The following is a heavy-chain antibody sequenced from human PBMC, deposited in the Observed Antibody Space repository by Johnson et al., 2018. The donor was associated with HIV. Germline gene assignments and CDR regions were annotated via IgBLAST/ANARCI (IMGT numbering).Heavy chain of an antibody. D-gene: IGHD5-18*01. CDR3: ARDIAIQLWSHDAFDI. V-gene: IGHV3-20*04. CDR2: ISGSGGST. CDR1: GFTFDDYA. J-gene: IGHJ3*02. Sequence: VQLVESGGGVVRPGGSLRLSCAASGFTFDDYAMSWVRQGPRKGLEWVSGISGSGGSTYYADSVKGRFNISRDNAKNSLYLQMNSLRAEDTAVYYCARDIAIQLWSHDAFDIWGQGTMVTVSS.